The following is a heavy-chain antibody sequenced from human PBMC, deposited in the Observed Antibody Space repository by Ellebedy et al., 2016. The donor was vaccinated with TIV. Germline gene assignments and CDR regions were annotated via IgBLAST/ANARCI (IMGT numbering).Heavy chain of an antibody. D-gene: IGHD2-2*01. Sequence: GESLKISCAASGFTFSSYAMSWVRQVPGKGLEWVSSGSSVSTYYADSVKGRFTISRDNSKNTLYLQMNSLRAEDTAVYYCARGFFTGTSCYGFSDYWGQGTLVTVSS. CDR1: GFTFSSYA. CDR2: GSSVST. V-gene: IGHV3-23*01. J-gene: IGHJ4*02. CDR3: ARGFFTGTSCYGFSDY.